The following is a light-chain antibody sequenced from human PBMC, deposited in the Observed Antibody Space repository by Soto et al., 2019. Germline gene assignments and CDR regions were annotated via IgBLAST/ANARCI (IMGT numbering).Light chain of an antibody. CDR3: QQYHTSSIT. Sequence: DIQMTQSPSTLSASVGDRVTITGRASQTISSWLAWYQQKPGKAPNLLIYDASTLERGVPSRFSGTGSGTEFTLTIDRLQPDDFATYYCQQYHTSSITFGQGTRLETK. CDR2: DAS. J-gene: IGKJ5*01. V-gene: IGKV1-5*01. CDR1: QTISSW.